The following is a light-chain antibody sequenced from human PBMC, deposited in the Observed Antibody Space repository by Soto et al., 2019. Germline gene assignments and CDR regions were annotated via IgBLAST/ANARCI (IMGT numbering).Light chain of an antibody. CDR2: GAS. CDR1: QSVSTN. CDR3: KQLNNSRALP. J-gene: IGKJ5*01. Sequence: EIVMTQSPTILSVSPGERATLSCRASQSVSTNLAWYQQKPGQAPRLLIYGASTRATGIPARFSGSGSGKECTLTICSRQSEEFSVYDSKQLNNSRALPFGQGTRVAMK. V-gene: IGKV3-15*01.